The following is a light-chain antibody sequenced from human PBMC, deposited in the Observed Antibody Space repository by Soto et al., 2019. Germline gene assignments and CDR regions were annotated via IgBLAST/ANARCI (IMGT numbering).Light chain of an antibody. CDR2: DAS. Sequence: DIQMTQTPSTLSASVGDRVTITCRASQHISIWLAWYQQKPGKAPKVLIWDASSLQRGVPSRFSGSGSGTEFTLTISSLQPDDFATYYCQQYNGYSTWTFGQGTKV. CDR1: QHISIW. V-gene: IGKV1-5*01. CDR3: QQYNGYSTWT. J-gene: IGKJ1*01.